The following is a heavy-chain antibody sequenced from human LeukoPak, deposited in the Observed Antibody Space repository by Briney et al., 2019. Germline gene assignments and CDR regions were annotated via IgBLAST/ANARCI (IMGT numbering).Heavy chain of an antibody. CDR3: TRQRPQTGTFDY. Sequence: GGSLKLSCAASGFSFSDSPMHWVRQASGKGLEWVGRVRDRANSYATGYAASVEGRFTISRDDSESTAYLQMNSLIIEDTAVYYCTRQRPQTGTFDYWGQGVLVTVS. CDR2: VRDRANSYAT. V-gene: IGHV3-73*01. CDR1: GFSFSDSP. D-gene: IGHD3-9*01. J-gene: IGHJ4*02.